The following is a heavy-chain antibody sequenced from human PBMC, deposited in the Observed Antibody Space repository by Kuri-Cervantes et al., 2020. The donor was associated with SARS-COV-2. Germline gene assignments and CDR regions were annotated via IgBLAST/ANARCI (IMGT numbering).Heavy chain of an antibody. CDR3: ARGGVDCSSTSCFFFGQPTKTQYYFDY. V-gene: IGHV1-46*01. Sequence: ASVKVSCKASGYTFTGYYMHWVRQAPGQGLEWMGIINPSGGSTSYAQKFQGRVTMTRDTSTSTVYMELSSLRSEDTAVYYFARGGVDCSSTSCFFFGQPTKTQYYFDYWGQGTLVTVSS. D-gene: IGHD2-2*01. CDR2: INPSGGST. CDR1: GYTFTGYY. J-gene: IGHJ4*02.